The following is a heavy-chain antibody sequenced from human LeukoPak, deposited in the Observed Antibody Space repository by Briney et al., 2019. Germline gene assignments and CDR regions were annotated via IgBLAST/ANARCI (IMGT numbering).Heavy chain of an antibody. J-gene: IGHJ4*02. CDR3: ATDRDGGPGTFLDY. V-gene: IGHV4-31*03. Sequence: SQTLSLTCTVSGGSISSGTYYCSWIRQHPGKGLEWIGYIYYSGSTYYNPSLKSRVTISLDTSKNQFSLKLSSVTAADTAVYYCATDRDGGPGTFLDYWGQGTLVTVSS. D-gene: IGHD1-14*01. CDR2: IYYSGST. CDR1: GGSISSGTYY.